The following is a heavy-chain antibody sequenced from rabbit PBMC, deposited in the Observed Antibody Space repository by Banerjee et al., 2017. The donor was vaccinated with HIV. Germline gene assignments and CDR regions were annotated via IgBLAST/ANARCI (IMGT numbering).Heavy chain of an antibody. J-gene: IGHJ6*01. D-gene: IGHD6-1*01. CDR3: ARDVDVGYVGVGYAL. Sequence: QEQLEESGGDLVKPEGSLTLTCTASGFSFNNNYVMCWVRQAPGKGLEWIACINSNTGNTVYASWAKGRFTISRTSSTTVTLQMTSLTAADTATYFCARDVDVGYVGVGYALWGPGTLVTVS. V-gene: IGHV1S45*01. CDR2: INSNTGNT. CDR1: GFSFNNNYV.